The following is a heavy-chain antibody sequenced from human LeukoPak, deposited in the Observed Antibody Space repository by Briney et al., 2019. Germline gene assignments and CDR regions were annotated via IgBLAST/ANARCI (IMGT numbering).Heavy chain of an antibody. Sequence: GGSLRLSCAASGFTFSSYGMHWVRQAPGKGLEWVAVISYDGSNKYYADSVKGRFTISRDNSKNTLYLQMNSLRAEDTAVYYCAKGWQWLVRGGIVYWGQGTLVTVSS. D-gene: IGHD6-19*01. CDR2: ISYDGSNK. CDR1: GFTFSSYG. J-gene: IGHJ4*02. V-gene: IGHV3-30*18. CDR3: AKGWQWLVRGGIVY.